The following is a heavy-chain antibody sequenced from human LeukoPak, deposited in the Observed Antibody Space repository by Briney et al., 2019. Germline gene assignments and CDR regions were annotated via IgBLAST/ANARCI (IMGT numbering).Heavy chain of an antibody. CDR3: ARDLGGYCSSTSCSDAFDI. D-gene: IGHD2-2*01. J-gene: IGHJ3*02. CDR1: GFIVSSNY. V-gene: IGHV3-53*01. Sequence: GGSLRLSCAASGFIVSSNYMSWVRQAPGKGLEWVSVIYSGGSTFYADSVKGRFTISRDNAKNSLYLQMNSLRAEDTAVYYCARDLGGYCSSTSCSDAFDIWGQGTMVTVSS. CDR2: IYSGGST.